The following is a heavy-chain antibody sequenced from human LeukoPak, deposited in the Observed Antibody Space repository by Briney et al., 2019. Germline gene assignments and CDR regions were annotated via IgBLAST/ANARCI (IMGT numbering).Heavy chain of an antibody. Sequence: PSETLSLTCTVSGGSISSSSYYWGWIRQPPGKGLEWIGSIYYSGSTYYNPSLKSRVTISVDTSKNQFSLKLSSVTAADTAVYYCAREGYYYDSSGYFGYWGQGTLVTVSS. CDR1: GGSISSSSYY. D-gene: IGHD3-22*01. CDR2: IYYSGST. V-gene: IGHV4-39*07. CDR3: AREGYYYDSSGYFGY. J-gene: IGHJ4*02.